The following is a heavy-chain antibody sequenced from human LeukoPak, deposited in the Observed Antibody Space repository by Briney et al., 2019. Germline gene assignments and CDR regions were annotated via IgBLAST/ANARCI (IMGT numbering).Heavy chain of an antibody. V-gene: IGHV4-59*01. CDR1: GGSISSYY. CDR3: ARDLRFGGY. Sequence: PSETLSLTCTVSGGSISSYYWSWIRQPPGKGLEWTGYIYYSGSTNYNPSLKSRVTISVDTSKNQFSLKLSSVNAADTAVYYCARDLRFGGYWGQGTLVTVSS. J-gene: IGHJ4*02. D-gene: IGHD3-16*01. CDR2: IYYSGST.